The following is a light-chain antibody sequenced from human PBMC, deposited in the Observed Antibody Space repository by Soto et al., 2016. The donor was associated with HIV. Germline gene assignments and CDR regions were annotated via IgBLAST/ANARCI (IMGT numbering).Light chain of an antibody. Sequence: SYVLTQPPSLSVAPRKTARITCGGNNIGSKSVHWYQQKSGQAPVLVVHDDSHRPSGIPERFSGSNSGNTATLTISRVEAGDEADYYCQVWESSSDHVVFGGGTKLTVL. CDR1: NIGSKS. V-gene: IGLV3-21*03. CDR3: QVWESSSDHVV. CDR2: DDS. J-gene: IGLJ2*01.